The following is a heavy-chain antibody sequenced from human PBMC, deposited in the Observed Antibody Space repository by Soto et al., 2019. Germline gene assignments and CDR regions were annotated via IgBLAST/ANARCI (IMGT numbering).Heavy chain of an antibody. J-gene: IGHJ4*02. CDR2: IYYSGST. V-gene: IGHV4-39*01. D-gene: IGHD4-17*01. CDR1: GGAISGTTYY. CDR3: ASPWWDYGALHPFDY. Sequence: QLQLQESGPGLVKPSETLSLTCTVSGGAISGTTYYLGWIRQPPGKGLGWIGSIYYSGSTYYNPSLQSRVNMSVDTSTNQFSLTLLSATAADTAVYYCASPWWDYGALHPFDYWGQGTLVTVSS.